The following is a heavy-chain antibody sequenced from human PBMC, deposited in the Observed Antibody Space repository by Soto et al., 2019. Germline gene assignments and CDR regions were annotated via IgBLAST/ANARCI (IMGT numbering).Heavy chain of an antibody. CDR1: GFTFSSYG. CDR3: AKDLEFVAGAFDI. V-gene: IGHV3-30*18. CDR2: ISYDGSNK. D-gene: IGHD2-15*01. Sequence: VQLVESGGGVVQPGRSLRLSCAASGFTFSSYGMHWVRQAPGKGLEWVAVISYDGSNKYYADSVKGRFTISRDNSKNTLYLQMNSLRAEDTAVYYCAKDLEFVAGAFDIWGQGTMVTVSS. J-gene: IGHJ3*02.